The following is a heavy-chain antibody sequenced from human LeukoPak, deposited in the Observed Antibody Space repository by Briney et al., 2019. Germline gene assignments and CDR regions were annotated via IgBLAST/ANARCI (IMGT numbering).Heavy chain of an antibody. CDR1: GGSISSSSYY. D-gene: IGHD4-17*01. V-gene: IGHV4-39*07. CDR2: ISRSGSS. CDR3: AREAYGDQGGWFDP. Sequence: PSETLSLTCTVSGGSISSSSYYWGWIRQPPGKGLEWIGSISRSGSSFYNPSLKSRVTISIDAPKNQFSLKLNSVTAADTAVYYCAREAYGDQGGWFDPWGQGTLVTVSS. J-gene: IGHJ5*02.